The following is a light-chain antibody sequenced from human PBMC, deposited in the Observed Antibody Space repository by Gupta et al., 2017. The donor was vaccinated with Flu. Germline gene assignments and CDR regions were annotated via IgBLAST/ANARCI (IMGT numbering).Light chain of an antibody. CDR2: DVS. CDR3: QQSYSSWT. CDR1: QSIGTY. Sequence: DIQMTQSPSSLSASVGDRVTITCRASQSIGTYLTWYQQRPGKAPNLLIYDVSSLQTGVPPRFSGSGSGTDFTLTISSLQAEDFATYYCQQSYSSWTFGQGTKVEV. J-gene: IGKJ1*01. V-gene: IGKV1-39*01.